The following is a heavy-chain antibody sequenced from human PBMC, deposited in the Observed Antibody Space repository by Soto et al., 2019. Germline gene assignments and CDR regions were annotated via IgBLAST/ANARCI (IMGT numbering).Heavy chain of an antibody. CDR1: GFTFSSSA. CDR3: AKSAAARPGY. CDR2: LSGSGGST. D-gene: IGHD6-6*01. V-gene: IGHV3-23*01. Sequence: EVQLLESGGGLVQPGGSLRLSCAASGFTFSSSAMSWVRQAPGKGLEWGSALSGSGGSTYYADSVTGRFTISSDNSKNTLYLQMNSLRAEDTGVYYCAKSAAARPGYWGQGTLVTVSS. J-gene: IGHJ4*02.